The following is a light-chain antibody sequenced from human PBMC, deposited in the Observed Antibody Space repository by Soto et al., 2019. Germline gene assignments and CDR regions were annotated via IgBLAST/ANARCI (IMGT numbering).Light chain of an antibody. J-gene: IGKJ5*01. V-gene: IGKV3-15*01. Sequence: EIVMTQSPATLSVSPGERATLSCRASQTVSSNLAWYQQKPGQAPRLLIYGASTRATGIPARFSGSGSATEFTLTINSLQSEDFAVYYCQQYNNWPITFGQGTRLEI. CDR1: QTVSSN. CDR2: GAS. CDR3: QQYNNWPIT.